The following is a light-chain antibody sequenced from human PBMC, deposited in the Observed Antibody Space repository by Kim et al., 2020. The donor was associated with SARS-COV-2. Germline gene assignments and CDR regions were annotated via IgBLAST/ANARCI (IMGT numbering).Light chain of an antibody. CDR2: DAS. J-gene: IGKJ4*01. Sequence: SAPGERALLCCTTSQSVSTSLGWYQLKPGQAPRLIIFDASRRVTGTPARFSGTGSGTDFTLTISSLEPEDVALYYCHHHSSWTPTFGGGTKVDIK. CDR1: QSVSTS. CDR3: HHHSSWTPT. V-gene: IGKV3-11*01.